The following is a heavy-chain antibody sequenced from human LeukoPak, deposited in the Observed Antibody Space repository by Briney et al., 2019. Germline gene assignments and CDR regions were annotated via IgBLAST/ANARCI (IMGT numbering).Heavy chain of an antibody. CDR2: IYSSGST. Sequence: SETLSLACTVSGYSISSGYYWGWIRQPPGKGLEWIGSIYSSGSTYYNASLQSRVTISIETSKNQISLRLNSVTAADTAIYYCAKSGGYGLIDYWGQGTLVTVSS. V-gene: IGHV4-38-2*02. J-gene: IGHJ4*02. CDR1: GYSISSGYY. D-gene: IGHD1-26*01. CDR3: AKSGGYGLIDY.